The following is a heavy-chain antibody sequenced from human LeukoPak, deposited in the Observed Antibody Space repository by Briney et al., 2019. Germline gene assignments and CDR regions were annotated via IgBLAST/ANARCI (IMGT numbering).Heavy chain of an antibody. CDR2: IYSGGST. Sequence: GGSLRLSCAASGFTVSSNYMSWVRQAPGKGLEWVSVIYSGGSTYYADSVKGRFTISRDNSKNTLYLQMNSLRAEDTAVYYCARDSWQDGTDYWGQGALVTVSS. J-gene: IGHJ4*02. V-gene: IGHV3-53*01. CDR3: ARDSWQDGTDY. CDR1: GFTVSSNY. D-gene: IGHD1-1*01.